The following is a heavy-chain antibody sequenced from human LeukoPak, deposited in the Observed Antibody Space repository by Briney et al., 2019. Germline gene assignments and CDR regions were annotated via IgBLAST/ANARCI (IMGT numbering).Heavy chain of an antibody. CDR3: ARAEGYYGSGSYRYYFDY. CDR2: ISAYNGNT. Sequence: ASVKVSCKASGYTFTIYGISWVRQAPGQGLEWMGWISAYNGNTNYAQKLQGRVTMTTDTSTSTAYMELRSLRSDDTAVYYCARAEGYYGSGSYRYYFDYWGQGTLVTVSS. J-gene: IGHJ4*02. D-gene: IGHD3-10*01. V-gene: IGHV1-18*01. CDR1: GYTFTIYG.